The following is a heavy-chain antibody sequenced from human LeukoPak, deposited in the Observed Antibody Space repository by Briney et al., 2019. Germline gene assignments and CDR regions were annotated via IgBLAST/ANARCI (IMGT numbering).Heavy chain of an antibody. J-gene: IGHJ4*02. Sequence: ASVKVSCKASGYTFTGYYMHWVRQAPGQGLEWMGWINPNSGGTNYAQKFQGRVTMTRDTSISTAYMELSRLRSDDTAVYYCARDPTTSIAARVGFDYWGQGTLVTVSS. CDR1: GYTFTGYY. CDR2: INPNSGGT. CDR3: ARDPTTSIAARVGFDY. V-gene: IGHV1-2*02. D-gene: IGHD6-6*01.